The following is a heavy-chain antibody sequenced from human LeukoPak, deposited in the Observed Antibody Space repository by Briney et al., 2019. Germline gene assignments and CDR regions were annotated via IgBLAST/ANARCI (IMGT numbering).Heavy chain of an antibody. J-gene: IGHJ3*02. V-gene: IGHV3-11*01. Sequence: GGSLRLSCAASGFTFSDYYMSWIRQAPGKGLEWVSYISSSGSTIYYADSVKGRFTISRDNAKNSLYLQMNSLRAEDTAVYYCARSGYTTRRHAAFDIWGQGTMVAVSS. CDR1: GFTFSDYY. D-gene: IGHD6-13*01. CDR2: ISSSGSTI. CDR3: ARSGYTTRRHAAFDI.